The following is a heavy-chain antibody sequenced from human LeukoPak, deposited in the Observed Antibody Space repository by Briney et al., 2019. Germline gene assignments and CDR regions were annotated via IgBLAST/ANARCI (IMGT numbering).Heavy chain of an antibody. J-gene: IGHJ4*02. D-gene: IGHD1-1*01. CDR2: TYYRSKWHT. CDR3: ARSTGPIDY. V-gene: IGHV6-1*01. Sequence: SQTLSLTCAISGDSFSSNSAAWNWIRQSPSRGLEWLGRTYYRSKWHTYYAASVKSRIATNRDTSKNQFSLQLNSVTPEDTAVYYCARSTGPIDYWGQGTLVTVSS. CDR1: GDSFSSNSAA.